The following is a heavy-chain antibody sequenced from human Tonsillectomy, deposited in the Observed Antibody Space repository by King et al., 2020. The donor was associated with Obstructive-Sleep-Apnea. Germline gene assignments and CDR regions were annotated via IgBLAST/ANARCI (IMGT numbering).Heavy chain of an antibody. CDR1: GFTFSSYA. J-gene: IGHJ4*02. V-gene: IGHV3-23*04. CDR2: ISGSGGRT. D-gene: IGHD3-22*01. CDR3: AKDYYDSSGYSPFDY. Sequence: VQLVESGGGFVQPGGALRLSCAASGFTFSSYAMSWVRQSPGKGLEWVSAISGSGGRTYYADSVKGRCATSRDNSKNTLYLQMNSLRAEDTAVYYCAKDYYDSSGYSPFDYWGQGTLVTVSS.